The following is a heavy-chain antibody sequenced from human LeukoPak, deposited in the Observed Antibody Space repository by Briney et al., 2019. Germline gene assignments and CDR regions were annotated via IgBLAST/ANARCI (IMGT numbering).Heavy chain of an antibody. CDR3: AKGDNYGDYLSFDF. D-gene: IGHD4-17*01. Sequence: GESLRLSCAASGFTFSSYAMTWVRQAPGKGLEWVSSISGSGDSTYYADSVKGRFTISRDNAKNTLYLQMNSLRAGDTAAYYCAKGDNYGDYLSFDFWGQGTLVTVSS. CDR2: ISGSGDST. J-gene: IGHJ4*02. CDR1: GFTFSSYA. V-gene: IGHV3-23*01.